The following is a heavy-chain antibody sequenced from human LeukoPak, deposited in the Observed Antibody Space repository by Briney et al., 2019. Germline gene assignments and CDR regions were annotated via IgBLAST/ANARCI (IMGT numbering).Heavy chain of an antibody. Sequence: SETLSLTCAVSGYSISSGYYWGCLRQPPGKGLEWIGSMYHSGGTYYNPSLKSRVTISGDTSKNQFSLKLSSVTAADTAMYYCARSGSYYYYMDVWGQGTTVTVSS. CDR1: GYSISSGYY. CDR3: ARSGSYYYYMDV. J-gene: IGHJ6*03. V-gene: IGHV4-38-2*01. CDR2: MYHSGGT. D-gene: IGHD3-10*01.